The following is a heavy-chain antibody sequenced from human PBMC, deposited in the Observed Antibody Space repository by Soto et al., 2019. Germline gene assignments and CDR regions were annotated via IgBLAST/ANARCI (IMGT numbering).Heavy chain of an antibody. D-gene: IGHD6-13*01. CDR3: AKEGLTVIAAPDYQFDY. Sequence: ASVKVSCKASGGTFSSYTISWVRQAPGQGLEWMGRIIPILGIANYAQKFQGRVTITADKSTSTAYMELSSLRSEDTAVYYCAKEGLTVIAAPDYQFDYWGQGTLVTVSS. V-gene: IGHV1-69*04. J-gene: IGHJ4*02. CDR2: IIPILGIA. CDR1: GGTFSSYT.